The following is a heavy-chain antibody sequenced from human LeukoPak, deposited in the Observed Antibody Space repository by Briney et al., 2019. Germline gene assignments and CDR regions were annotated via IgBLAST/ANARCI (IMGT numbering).Heavy chain of an antibody. V-gene: IGHV3-7*04. CDR2: IKQDGSEK. J-gene: IGHJ3*02. Sequence: GGSLRLSCAASGFTFSSYWKSWVRQAPGKGLEWVANIKQDGSEKYYVDSVRGRFTISRDNAKKSLYLQMNSLRAEDTAVYYCARVNPLMAPGAFDIWGQGTMVTVSS. CDR1: GFTFSSYW. CDR3: ARVNPLMAPGAFDI. D-gene: IGHD2-8*01.